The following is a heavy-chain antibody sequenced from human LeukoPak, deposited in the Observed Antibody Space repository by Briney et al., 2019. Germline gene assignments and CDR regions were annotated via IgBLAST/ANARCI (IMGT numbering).Heavy chain of an antibody. Sequence: GGSLRLSCAASGFTFSSYAMSWVRQAPGKGLEWVSAISGSGGSTYYADSVKGRFTISRDNSKNTLYLQMNSLRAEDTAVYYCAKDGPGYSSGWYYFDYWGQGTLVTVSS. CDR2: ISGSGGST. CDR3: AKDGPGYSSGWYYFDY. CDR1: GFTFSSYA. J-gene: IGHJ4*02. V-gene: IGHV3-23*01. D-gene: IGHD6-19*01.